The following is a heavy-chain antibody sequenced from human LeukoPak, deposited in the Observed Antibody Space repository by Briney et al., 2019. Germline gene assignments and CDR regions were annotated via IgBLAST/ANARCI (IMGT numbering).Heavy chain of an antibody. Sequence: GGSLRLSCAASGFTFSNYYMTWVRQAPGKGLEWVANIKQDGSEKNYVDSVKGRFTISRDNAKNSLYLQLNTLSGEDTAVYYCARHYYDSSGLYYFDYWGQGTLVTVSS. CDR3: ARHYYDSSGLYYFDY. D-gene: IGHD3-22*01. J-gene: IGHJ4*02. CDR2: IKQDGSEK. CDR1: GFTFSNYY. V-gene: IGHV3-7*03.